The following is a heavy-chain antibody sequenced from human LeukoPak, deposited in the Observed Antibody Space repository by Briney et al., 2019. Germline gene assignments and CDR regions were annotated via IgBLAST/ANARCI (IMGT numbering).Heavy chain of an antibody. CDR3: ARRGSGSYLDAFDI. Sequence: GASVKVSCKASGHTFTSYYMHWVRQAPGQGLEWMGIINPSGGSTSYAQKCQGRVTMTRDMSTSTVYMELSSLRSEDTAVYYCARRGSGSYLDAFDIWGQGTMVTVSS. CDR2: INPSGGST. D-gene: IGHD1-26*01. CDR1: GHTFTSYY. V-gene: IGHV1-46*01. J-gene: IGHJ3*02.